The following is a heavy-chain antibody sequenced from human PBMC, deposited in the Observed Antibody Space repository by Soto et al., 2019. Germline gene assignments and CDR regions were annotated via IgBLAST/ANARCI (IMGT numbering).Heavy chain of an antibody. V-gene: IGHV4-39*01. D-gene: IGHD5-12*01. CDR3: ARRNWKWLRCFDY. CDR1: GGSISSSSYY. Sequence: SETLSLTCTVPGGSISSSSYYWGWIRQPPGKGLEWIGSIYYSGSTYYNPSLKSRVTISVDPSKNQFSLKLSSVTAADTAVYYCARRNWKWLRCFDYWGQGTLVTVSS. J-gene: IGHJ4*02. CDR2: IYYSGST.